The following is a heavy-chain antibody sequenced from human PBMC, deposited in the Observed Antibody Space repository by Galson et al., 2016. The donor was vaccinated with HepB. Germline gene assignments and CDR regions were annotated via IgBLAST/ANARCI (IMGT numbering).Heavy chain of an antibody. Sequence: SLRLSCAASGFTVGNNLMSWVRQAPGKGLEWVSVIYSRGTTNYADSVKGRFTISRDNSKNTAYLQLNGLRAEDTAVYYCARDPPGIAASGIYHWGQGTLVTVSS. V-gene: IGHV3-53*01. J-gene: IGHJ4*02. CDR3: ARDPPGIAASGIYH. CDR2: IYSRGTT. D-gene: IGHD6-25*01. CDR1: GFTVGNNL.